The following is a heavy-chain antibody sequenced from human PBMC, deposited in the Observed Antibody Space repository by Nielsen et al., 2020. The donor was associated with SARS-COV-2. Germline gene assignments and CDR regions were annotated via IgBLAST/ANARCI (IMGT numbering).Heavy chain of an antibody. D-gene: IGHD6-13*01. J-gene: IGHJ4*02. CDR3: AKGYSSSWYYFDY. CDR2: ISGSGGST. V-gene: IGHV3-23*01. Sequence: GESLKISRAASGFTFSSYAMSWVRQAPGKGLEWVSAISGSGGSTYYADSVKGRFTISRDNSKNTLYLQMNSLRAEDTAVYYCAKGYSSSWYYFDYWGQGTLVTVSS. CDR1: GFTFSSYA.